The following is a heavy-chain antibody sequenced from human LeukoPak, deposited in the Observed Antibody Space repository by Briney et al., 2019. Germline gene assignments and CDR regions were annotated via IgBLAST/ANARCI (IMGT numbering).Heavy chain of an antibody. J-gene: IGHJ4*02. CDR3: ARVPVKPMYSSSWYGFDY. CDR1: GGSISSYY. Sequence: PSETLSLTCTVSGGSISSYYWSWIRQPPGKGLEWIGYLYYTGRTNYNPSLKSRVTISVDTSKNQFSLKLSSVTAADTAVYYCARVPVKPMYSSSWYGFDYWGQGTLVTVSS. D-gene: IGHD6-13*01. CDR2: LYYTGRT. V-gene: IGHV4-59*01.